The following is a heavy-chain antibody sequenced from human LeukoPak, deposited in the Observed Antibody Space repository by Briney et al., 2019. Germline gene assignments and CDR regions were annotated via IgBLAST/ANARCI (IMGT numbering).Heavy chain of an antibody. CDR2: INHSGST. CDR1: GGPFSGYY. J-gene: IGHJ4*02. D-gene: IGHD2-15*01. CDR3: ARGGGQFDY. V-gene: IGHV4-34*01. Sequence: SETLSLTCAVYGGPFSGYYWSWIRQPPGKGLEWIGEINHSGSTNYNPSLKSRVTISVDTSKNQFSLKLSSVTAADRAVYYCARGGGQFDYWGQGTLVTVSS.